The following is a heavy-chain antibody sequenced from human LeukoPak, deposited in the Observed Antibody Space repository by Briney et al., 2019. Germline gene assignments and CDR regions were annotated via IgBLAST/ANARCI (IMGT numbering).Heavy chain of an antibody. CDR1: GFTFSSYT. J-gene: IGHJ6*03. V-gene: IGHV3-21*01. CDR3: ARAGYSSSWYGKHYYYYYMDV. Sequence: PGGSLRLSCTASGFTFSSYTMNWVRQAPGKGLEWVSSISGSGDYIFYADSMKGRFTISRDNAKNSLYLQMNSLRAEDTAVYYCARAGYSSSWYGKHYYYYYMDVWGKGTTVTISS. CDR2: ISGSGDYI. D-gene: IGHD6-13*01.